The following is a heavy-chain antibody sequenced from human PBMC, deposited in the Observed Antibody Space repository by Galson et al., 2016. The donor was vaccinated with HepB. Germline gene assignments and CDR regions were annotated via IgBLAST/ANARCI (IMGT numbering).Heavy chain of an antibody. V-gene: IGHV3-48*02. CDR2: ISASGTTT. Sequence: SLRLSCAASGLTLNTKYMTWVRQAPGKGLEWISYISASGTTTYYADSVRGRLTISRDNVKNTLFLQMNSLRDEDTAVYYCARDPSHCGGDCGHLDIWGQGALVTVSS. CDR3: ARDPSHCGGDCGHLDI. J-gene: IGHJ4*02. D-gene: IGHD2-21*02. CDR1: GLTLNTKY.